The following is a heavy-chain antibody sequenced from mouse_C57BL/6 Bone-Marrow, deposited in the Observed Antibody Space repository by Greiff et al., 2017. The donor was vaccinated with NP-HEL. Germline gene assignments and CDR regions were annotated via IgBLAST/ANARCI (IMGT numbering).Heavy chain of an antibody. V-gene: IGHV14-4*01. Sequence: VQLQQSGAELVRPGASVKLSCTASGFNIKDDYMHWVKQRPEQGLEWIGWIDPENGDTEYASKFQGKATITADTSSNTAYLQLSSLTSEDTAVYYCTTRGLRLYFDYWGQGTTLTVSS. CDR1: GFNIKDDY. CDR2: IDPENGDT. D-gene: IGHD2-2*01. J-gene: IGHJ2*01. CDR3: TTRGLRLYFDY.